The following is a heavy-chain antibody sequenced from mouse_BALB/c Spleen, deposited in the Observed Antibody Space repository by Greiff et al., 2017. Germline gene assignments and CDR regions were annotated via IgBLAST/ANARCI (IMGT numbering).Heavy chain of an antibody. CDR3: ARSQGYYGNFDY. V-gene: IGHV1S81*02. CDR1: GYTFTSYW. Sequence: QVQLQQPGAELVKPGASVKLSCKASGYTFTSYWMHWVKQRPGQGLEWIGEINPSNGRTNYNEKFKSKATLTVDKSSSTAYMQLSSLTSEDSAVYYCARSQGYYGNFDYWGQGTTLTVSS. D-gene: IGHD2-1*01. J-gene: IGHJ2*01. CDR2: INPSNGRT.